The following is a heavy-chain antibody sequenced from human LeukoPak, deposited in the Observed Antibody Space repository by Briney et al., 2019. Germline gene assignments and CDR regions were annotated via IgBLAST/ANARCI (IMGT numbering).Heavy chain of an antibody. CDR2: MNPNSGNT. J-gene: IGHJ6*02. D-gene: IGHD6-13*01. V-gene: IGHV1-8*01. CDR3: ARDLSSSYYYYGMDV. Sequence: ASVKVPCKASGYTFTSYDINWVRQATGQGLEWMGWMNPNSGNTGYAQKFQGRVTMTRNTSISTAYMELSSLRSEDTAVYYCARDLSSSYYYYGMDVWGQGTTVTVSS. CDR1: GYTFTSYD.